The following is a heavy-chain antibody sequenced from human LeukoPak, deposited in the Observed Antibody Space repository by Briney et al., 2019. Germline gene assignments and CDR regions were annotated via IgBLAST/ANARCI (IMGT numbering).Heavy chain of an antibody. J-gene: IGHJ4*02. CDR3: AKVDDSDWHEGYFDY. V-gene: IGHV3-23*01. CDR1: GFIFSSYA. CDR2: FSGSGGRT. Sequence: GGSLRLSCAASGFIFSSYALSWVRPAAGKGMEWVSTFSGSGGRTYYADSVKGRFTISRENSKNRLYLQMNSLRADDTAIYYCAKVDDSDWHEGYFDYWGQGSLVSVSS. D-gene: IGHD4-11*01.